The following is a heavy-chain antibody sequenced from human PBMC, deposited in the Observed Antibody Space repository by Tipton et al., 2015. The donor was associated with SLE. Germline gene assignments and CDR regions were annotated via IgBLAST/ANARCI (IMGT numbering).Heavy chain of an antibody. J-gene: IGHJ3*02. CDR3: ASQREYAFDI. Sequence: LRLSCTVSGGSISSYYWSWIRQPAGKGLEWIGRIYTSGSTNYNHSLKSQVTMSVDTSKNQFSLKLSSVTAEDTAVYYCASQREYAFDIWGQGTVVTVSS. V-gene: IGHV4-4*07. CDR2: IYTSGST. CDR1: GGSISSYY.